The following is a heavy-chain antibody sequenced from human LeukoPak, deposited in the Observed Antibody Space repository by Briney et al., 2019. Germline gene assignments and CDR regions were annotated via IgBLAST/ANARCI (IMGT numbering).Heavy chain of an antibody. CDR3: AKAMTTVTSFDY. V-gene: IGHV3-23*01. D-gene: IGHD4-17*01. Sequence: GWSSRLSCAASGFSFSSYAMSWVRQAPGKGLEWVSDLSGSGGSTYYADSVKGRFTISRDNSENTLHLQMNRLRAEDTAVYYCAKAMTTVTSFDYWGQGTLVTVSS. CDR2: LSGSGGST. CDR1: GFSFSSYA. J-gene: IGHJ4*02.